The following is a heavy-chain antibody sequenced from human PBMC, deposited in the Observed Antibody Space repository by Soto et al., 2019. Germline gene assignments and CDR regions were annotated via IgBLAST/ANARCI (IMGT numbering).Heavy chain of an antibody. J-gene: IGHJ4*02. Sequence: GGSLRLSCAASGFTFSSYAMSWVRQAPGKGLEWVSAISGSGGSTYYADSVKGRFTISRDNSKNTLYLQMNSLKAEDTVVYYCAKAPTGTAFTRFGYWGQGTLVTVSS. CDR1: GFTFSSYA. D-gene: IGHD1-1*01. CDR2: ISGSGGST. V-gene: IGHV3-23*01. CDR3: AKAPTGTAFTRFGY.